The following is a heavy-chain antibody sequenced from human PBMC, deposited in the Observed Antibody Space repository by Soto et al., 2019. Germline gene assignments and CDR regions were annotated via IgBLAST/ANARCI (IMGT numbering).Heavy chain of an antibody. D-gene: IGHD6-19*01. CDR1: GFTFSSYS. Sequence: EVQLVESGGGLVQPGGSLRLSCAASGFTFSSYSMHWVRQAPGKGLEWVSYISSSSSTIYYADSVKGRFTISRDNAKNSLYLQMNSLRDEDTAVYYCAREGSGWREFYYYGMDVWGQGTTVTVSS. CDR2: ISSSSSTI. CDR3: AREGSGWREFYYYGMDV. J-gene: IGHJ6*02. V-gene: IGHV3-48*02.